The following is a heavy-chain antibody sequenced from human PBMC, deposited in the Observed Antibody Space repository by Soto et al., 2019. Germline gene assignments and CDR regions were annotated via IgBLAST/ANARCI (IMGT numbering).Heavy chain of an antibody. V-gene: IGHV4-39*01. D-gene: IGHD1-26*01. CDR1: GGSITSSSYY. J-gene: IGHJ5*02. CDR2: IYYSGST. Sequence: PSETLSLTCTVSGGSITSSSYYWGWIRQPPGKGLEWIGSIYYSGSTYYNPSLKSRVTISVDTSKNQFSLKLSSVTAADTAVYYCATQEVGGTYVYTFDPWGQGPLVTVSS. CDR3: ATQEVGGTYVYTFDP.